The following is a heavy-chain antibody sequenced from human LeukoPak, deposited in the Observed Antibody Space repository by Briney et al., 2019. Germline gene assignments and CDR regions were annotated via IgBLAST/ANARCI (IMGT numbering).Heavy chain of an antibody. D-gene: IGHD2-2*01. J-gene: IGHJ6*02. V-gene: IGHV3-48*02. CDR1: GFRFDSYS. CDR2: ISSGSRDI. Sequence: GGSLRLSCAAFGFRFDSYSMNWVRQAPGKGLEWLSFISSGSRDIYYADSVKGRFTISRDNGKNSLYLHMNSLRDEDMAVYYCARASCYLRNCYYYGMDVWGQGTTVTVSS. CDR3: ARASCYLRNCYYYGMDV.